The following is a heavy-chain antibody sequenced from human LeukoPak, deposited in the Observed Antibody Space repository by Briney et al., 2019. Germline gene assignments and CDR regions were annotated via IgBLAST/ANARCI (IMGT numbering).Heavy chain of an antibody. CDR3: ARGGSKWLATDDAFDI. J-gene: IGHJ3*02. CDR2: IGTSSNTI. D-gene: IGHD6-19*01. CDR1: GFTFSSYS. Sequence: PGGSLRLSCAASGFTFSSYSMSWVRQAPGKGLEWVSYIGTSSNTIYYADSVKGRFTISRDNAKNSLYLQMNSLRAEDTAVYYCARGGSKWLATDDAFDIWGQGTMVTVSS. V-gene: IGHV3-48*01.